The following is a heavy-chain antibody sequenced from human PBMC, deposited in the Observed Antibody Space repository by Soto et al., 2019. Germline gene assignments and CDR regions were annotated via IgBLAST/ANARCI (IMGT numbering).Heavy chain of an antibody. D-gene: IGHD3-22*01. Sequence: SVKVSCKASGDTFSSYAISWVRQAPGQGLEWMGGIIPIFGTANYAQKFQGRVTITADKSTSTAYMELSSLRSEDTAVYYCARTTRITMNPSTFDYWGQGTLVTVSS. V-gene: IGHV1-69*06. CDR2: IIPIFGTA. J-gene: IGHJ4*02. CDR1: GDTFSSYA. CDR3: ARTTRITMNPSTFDY.